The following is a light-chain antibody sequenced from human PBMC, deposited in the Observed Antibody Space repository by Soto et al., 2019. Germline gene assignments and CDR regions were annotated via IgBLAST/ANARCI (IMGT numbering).Light chain of an antibody. Sequence: ILLTQSPSSLSASVGDRVTITCRASQGIDSSFAWYQEKPGKAPKLLIYAASSLQSGVPSRFSGSGSGTEFTLTISGLQPDDVATYYCQQYNSYSRAFGQGTKVEIK. V-gene: IGKV1-9*01. CDR1: QGIDSS. CDR2: AAS. CDR3: QQYNSYSRA. J-gene: IGKJ1*01.